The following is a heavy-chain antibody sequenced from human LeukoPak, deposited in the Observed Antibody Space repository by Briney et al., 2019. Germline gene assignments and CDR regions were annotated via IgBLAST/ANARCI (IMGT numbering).Heavy chain of an antibody. V-gene: IGHV3-7*03. D-gene: IGHD5-18*01. CDR2: IREERGQE. Sequence: GGSLRLSCAASGFTVSSNYMSWVRQAPGKGLEWVANIREERGQEYYVDSVKGRFTISKNSAKNSLYLQMNTLRVEDTAMYYCASLDTAKQPLANHWGQGTLVTVSS. J-gene: IGHJ5*02. CDR1: GFTVSSNY. CDR3: ASLDTAKQPLANH.